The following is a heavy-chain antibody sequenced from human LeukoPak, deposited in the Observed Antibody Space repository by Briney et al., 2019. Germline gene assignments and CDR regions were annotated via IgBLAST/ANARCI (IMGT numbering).Heavy chain of an antibody. V-gene: IGHV3-30*03. J-gene: IGHJ4*02. CDR2: ISYDGSNK. CDR3: ARDIWFGELFPLDY. CDR1: GFTFSNYG. Sequence: PGGSLRLSCAASGFTFSNYGIHWVRQAPGKGLEWVAVISYDGSNKCYADSVKGRFTISRDNSKNTLYLQMNSLRAEDTAVYYCARDIWFGELFPLDYWGQGTLVTVSS. D-gene: IGHD3-10*01.